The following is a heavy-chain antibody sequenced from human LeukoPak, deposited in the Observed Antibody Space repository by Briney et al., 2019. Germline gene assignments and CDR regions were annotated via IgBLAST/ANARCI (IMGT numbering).Heavy chain of an antibody. V-gene: IGHV3-23*01. D-gene: IGHD3-10*01. J-gene: IGHJ4*02. CDR1: GFTFTSYG. CDR3: AKAPTYYYGSGSHSVLDY. CDR2: ISGGGGST. Sequence: PGGSLRLSCAVSGFTFTSYGMSWVRQAPGKGLEWVSSISGGGGSTHYADSVKGRFTISRDNSKNTLYLQMNSLRAEDTAVYYCAKAPTYYYGSGSHSVLDYRGQGTLVTVSS.